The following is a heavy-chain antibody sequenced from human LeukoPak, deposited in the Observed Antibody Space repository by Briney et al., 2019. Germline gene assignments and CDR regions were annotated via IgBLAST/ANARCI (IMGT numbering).Heavy chain of an antibody. V-gene: IGHV4-34*01. Sequence: SSETLSLTCAVYGGSFSGYYWSWIRQPPGKGLEWIGEINHSGSTNYNPSLKSRVTISVDTSKNQFSLRPSSVTAADTAVYYCARGPCSSTSCYSAYWGQGTLVTVSS. CDR3: ARGPCSSTSCYSAY. CDR2: INHSGST. J-gene: IGHJ4*02. CDR1: GGSFSGYY. D-gene: IGHD2-2*01.